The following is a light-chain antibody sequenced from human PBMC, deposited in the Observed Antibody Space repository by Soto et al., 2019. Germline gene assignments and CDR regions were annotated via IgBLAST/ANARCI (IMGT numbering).Light chain of an antibody. CDR3: QQYYSYPIT. Sequence: AIRMTQSPSSLSASTGDRVTITCRASQGISSYLAWYQQKPGQAPKLLIYAASTLQSGVPSRFSGSGSGTDFTLTISCLQSEDFATYYCQQYYSYPITVGQGTRLEIK. V-gene: IGKV1-8*01. CDR1: QGISSY. CDR2: AAS. J-gene: IGKJ5*01.